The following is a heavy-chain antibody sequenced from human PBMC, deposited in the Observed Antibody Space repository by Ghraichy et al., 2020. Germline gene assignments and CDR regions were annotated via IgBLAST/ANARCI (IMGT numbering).Heavy chain of an antibody. CDR1: GFTFSSYA. CDR2: ISGSGGST. V-gene: IGHV3-23*01. D-gene: IGHD3-16*01. Sequence: GGSLRLSCAASGFTFSSYAMSWVRQAPGKGLEWVSTISGSGGSTYYAASVKGRFTISRDNSKNTLYVQMNSLRAEDTALYYCAKDLTFLGTSEQYFYGMDVWGQGTTVTVSS. CDR3: AKDLTFLGTSEQYFYGMDV. J-gene: IGHJ6*02.